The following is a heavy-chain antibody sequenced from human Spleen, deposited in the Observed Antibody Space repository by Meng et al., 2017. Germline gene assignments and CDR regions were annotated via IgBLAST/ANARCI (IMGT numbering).Heavy chain of an antibody. CDR3: ATEGLRLGELSPHIPVRDYYGMDV. Sequence: SETLSLTCTVSGGSISSSSYYWGWIRQPPGKGLEWIGSIYYSGSTYYNPSLKSRVTISVDTSKNQFSLKLSSVTAADTAVYYCATEGLRLGELSPHIPVRDYYGMDVWGQGTTVTVSS. V-gene: IGHV4-39*07. CDR2: IYYSGST. D-gene: IGHD3-16*02. CDR1: GGSISSSSYY. J-gene: IGHJ6*02.